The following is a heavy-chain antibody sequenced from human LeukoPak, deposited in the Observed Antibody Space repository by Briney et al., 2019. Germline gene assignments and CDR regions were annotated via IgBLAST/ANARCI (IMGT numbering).Heavy chain of an antibody. D-gene: IGHD3-22*01. V-gene: IGHV3-53*04. CDR2: IYSGGST. J-gene: IGHJ4*02. Sequence: PGGSLRLSCAASGFSFSSYAMTWVRQAPRKGLEWVSVIYSGGSTYYADSVKGRFTISRHNSKNTLYLQMNSLRAEDTAVYYCAGNYYDSSGYVYWGQGTLVTVSS. CDR3: AGNYYDSSGYVY. CDR1: GFSFSSYA.